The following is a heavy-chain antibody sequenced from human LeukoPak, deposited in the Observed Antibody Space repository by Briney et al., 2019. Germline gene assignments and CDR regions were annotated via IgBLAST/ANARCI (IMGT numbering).Heavy chain of an antibody. Sequence: GGSLRLSCAASGFTFSSYGMHWVRQAPGKGLEWVAFISYDGSNKYYADSVKGRFTISRDNSKNTLYLQMNSLRAEDTAVYYCAKDSGLLWFGELNYGMDVWGQGTRSPSP. CDR1: GFTFSSYG. J-gene: IGHJ6*02. D-gene: IGHD3-10*01. CDR2: ISYDGSNK. CDR3: AKDSGLLWFGELNYGMDV. V-gene: IGHV3-30*18.